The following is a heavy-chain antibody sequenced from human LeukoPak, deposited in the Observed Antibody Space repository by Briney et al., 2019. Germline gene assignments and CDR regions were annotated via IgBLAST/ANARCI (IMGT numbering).Heavy chain of an antibody. J-gene: IGHJ6*03. CDR2: INHSGST. Sequence: SETLSLTCAVSGDSIFSSNWWSWVRQPPGKGLEWIGEINHSGSTNYNPSLKSRVTISVDTSKNRFSLKLSSVTAADTAVYYCARETSQKGAHYMDVWGKGTTVTISS. D-gene: IGHD3-16*01. CDR3: ARETSQKGAHYMDV. V-gene: IGHV4-4*02. CDR1: GDSIFSSNW.